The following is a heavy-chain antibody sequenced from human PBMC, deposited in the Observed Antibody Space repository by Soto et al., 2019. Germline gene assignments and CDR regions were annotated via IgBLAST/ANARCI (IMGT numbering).Heavy chain of an antibody. J-gene: IGHJ4*02. CDR3: AKMGVAGTLYYFDY. CDR1: VFSLTTSGVG. V-gene: IGHV2-5*02. Sequence: QITLRESGPALVKPTQTLTLTCSFSVFSLTTSGVGVGWIRQPPGKALEWLALVYWDDDEHYSPSLRSRLTITKDTSKNQVVLTMTNMGPVDTATYYCAKMGVAGTLYYFDYWGQGTLVTVSS. CDR2: VYWDDDE. D-gene: IGHD6-19*01.